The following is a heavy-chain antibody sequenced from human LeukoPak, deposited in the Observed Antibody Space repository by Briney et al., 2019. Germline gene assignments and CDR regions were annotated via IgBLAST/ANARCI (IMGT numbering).Heavy chain of an antibody. Sequence: PGGSLRLSCAASGFTFSSYWMSWVRQAPGKGLEWVANIKQDGSEKYYVDSVKGRFTISRDNAKNSLYLQMNSLRAEDTAVYCCARIEGSRDGYNPDYWGQGTLVTVSS. V-gene: IGHV3-7*01. CDR2: IKQDGSEK. J-gene: IGHJ4*02. D-gene: IGHD5-24*01. CDR3: ARIEGSRDGYNPDY. CDR1: GFTFSSYW.